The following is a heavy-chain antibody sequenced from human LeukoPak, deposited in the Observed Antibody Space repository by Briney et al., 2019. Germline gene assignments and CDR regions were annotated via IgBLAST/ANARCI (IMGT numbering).Heavy chain of an antibody. CDR2: IYHSGST. V-gene: IGHV4-59*01. J-gene: IGHJ6*02. Sequence: SETLSLTCTVSGGSISSYYWSRIRQPPGKGLEWIGYIYHSGSTNYNPSLKSRVTISVDTSKNQFSLKLSSVTAADTAVYYCARDWYYDDYYGMDVWGQGTTVTVSS. CDR3: ARDWYYDDYYGMDV. CDR1: GGSISSYY. D-gene: IGHD3-16*01.